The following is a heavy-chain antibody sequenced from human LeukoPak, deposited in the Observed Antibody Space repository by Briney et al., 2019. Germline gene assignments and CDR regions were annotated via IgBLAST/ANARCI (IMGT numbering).Heavy chain of an antibody. Sequence: PGGSLRLSCAASGFTVSSNYMSWVRQAPGKGLEWIGYIYYSGSTNYNPSLKSRVTISVDTSKNQFSLKLSSVTAADTAVYYCASGGMDYFDYWGQGTLVTVSS. CDR3: ASGGMDYFDY. CDR1: GFTVSSNY. V-gene: IGHV4-59*02. J-gene: IGHJ4*02. CDR2: IYYSGST. D-gene: IGHD3-16*01.